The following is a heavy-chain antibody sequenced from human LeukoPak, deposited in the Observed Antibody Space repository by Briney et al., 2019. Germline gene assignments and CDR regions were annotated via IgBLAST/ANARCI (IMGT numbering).Heavy chain of an antibody. J-gene: IGHJ4*02. V-gene: IGHV4-34*01. Sequence: SETLSLTCAVYGGSFSGYYWSWIRQPPGKGLEWIGEINHSGSTNYNPSLKSRVTISVDTSKNQFSLKLSSVTAADTAVYYCARESGGICYSWGQGTLVTVSS. CDR2: INHSGST. CDR3: ARESGGICYS. D-gene: IGHD2-15*01. CDR1: GGSFSGYY.